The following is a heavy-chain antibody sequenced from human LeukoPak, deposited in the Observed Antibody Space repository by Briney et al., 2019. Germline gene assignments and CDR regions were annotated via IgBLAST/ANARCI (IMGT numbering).Heavy chain of an antibody. CDR3: ARGDIGIAAAGPMGAYYYYHMDV. J-gene: IGHJ6*03. CDR2: IIPIFGTA. Sequence: SVKVSCKASGGTFSSYAISWVRQAPGQGLEWMGGIIPIFGTANYAQKFQGRVTITTDESTSTAYMELSSLRSEDTAVYYCARGDIGIAAAGPMGAYYYYHMDVWGKGTTVTVSS. V-gene: IGHV1-69*05. D-gene: IGHD6-13*01. CDR1: GGTFSSYA.